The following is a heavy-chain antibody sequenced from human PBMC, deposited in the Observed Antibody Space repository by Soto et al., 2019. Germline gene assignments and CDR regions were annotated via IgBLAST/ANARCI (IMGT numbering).Heavy chain of an antibody. CDR2: VNHSGST. J-gene: IGHJ6*02. D-gene: IGHD3-3*01. Sequence: SSETLSLTCAVYGGSFSGYYWSWIRQPPGKGLEWIGEVNHSGSTNYNPSLKSRVTISVDTSKNQFSLKLSSVTAADTAVYYCARTPFWSGYYFYYGMDVWGQGTTVTVS. CDR1: GGSFSGYY. V-gene: IGHV4-34*01. CDR3: ARTPFWSGYYFYYGMDV.